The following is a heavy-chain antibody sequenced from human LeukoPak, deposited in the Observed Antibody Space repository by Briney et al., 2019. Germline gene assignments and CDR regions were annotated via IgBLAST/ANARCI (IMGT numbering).Heavy chain of an antibody. CDR3: ARVGPETAFDY. J-gene: IGHJ4*02. D-gene: IGHD1-14*01. Sequence: PGGSLRLSCAASGFTFDDYGMSWVRQAPGKGLEWVSGINWNGGSTGYADSVKGRFTISRDNSKNTLYLQMASLRGEDMAVYYCARVGPETAFDYWGQGTLVTVSS. CDR1: GFTFDDYG. CDR2: INWNGGST. V-gene: IGHV3-20*04.